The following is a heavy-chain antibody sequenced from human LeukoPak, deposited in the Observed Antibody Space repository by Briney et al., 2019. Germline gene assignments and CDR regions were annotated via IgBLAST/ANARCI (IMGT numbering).Heavy chain of an antibody. Sequence: GGPLRLSCAASGFNFTTYGTHWVRQAPGRGLEWVAVISNDGSNTYYGDSVKGRFTISRDASKNMLFLQMNSLKVEDTALYYCAKMSIDYDFWSAFDIWGQGTTVTVSS. CDR2: ISNDGSNT. J-gene: IGHJ3*02. D-gene: IGHD3-3*01. CDR3: AKMSIDYDFWSAFDI. V-gene: IGHV3-30*18. CDR1: GFNFTTYG.